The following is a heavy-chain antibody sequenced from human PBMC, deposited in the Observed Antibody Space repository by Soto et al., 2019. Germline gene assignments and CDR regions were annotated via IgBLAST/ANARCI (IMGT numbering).Heavy chain of an antibody. CDR3: ARHSGYDSNYYYGMDV. D-gene: IGHD5-12*01. Sequence: GASVKVSCKASGYTFTSYDINWVRQATGQGLEWMGWMNPNSGNTGYAQKFQGRVTMTRNTSISTAYMELSSLRSEDTAVYYCARHSGYDSNYYYGMDVWGQGTTVTVSS. CDR2: MNPNSGNT. J-gene: IGHJ6*02. V-gene: IGHV1-8*01. CDR1: GYTFTSYD.